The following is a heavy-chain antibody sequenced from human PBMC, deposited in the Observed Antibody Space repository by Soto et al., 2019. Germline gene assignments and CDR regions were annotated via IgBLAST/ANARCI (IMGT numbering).Heavy chain of an antibody. CDR1: GFTFDDYA. V-gene: IGHV3-9*01. CDR2: ISWNSGSI. D-gene: IGHD6-19*01. J-gene: IGHJ6*01. CDR3: AKDLAVAGTGWYYYYGMDV. Sequence: EVQLVESGGGLVQPGRSLRLSCAASGFTFDDYAMHWVRQAPGKGLEWVSGISWNSGSIGYADSVKGRFTISRDNAKNSLYLQMTSLRAEDTALYYCAKDLAVAGTGWYYYYGMDVW.